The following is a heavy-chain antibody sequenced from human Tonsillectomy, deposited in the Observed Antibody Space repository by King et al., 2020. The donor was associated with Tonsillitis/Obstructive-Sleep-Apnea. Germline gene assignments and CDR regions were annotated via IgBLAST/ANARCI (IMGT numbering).Heavy chain of an antibody. V-gene: IGHV3-33*01. Sequence: VQLVESGGGVVQPGRSLRLSCAASGFTFSSYGMHWVRQAPGKGLEWVALIWYDGSNRYYAGSVKGRFTISRDNSKNTLFLQMNSLRAEDTAVYYCARVEYCSSTSCYTLQNATRFDNWGQGTLVTVSS. J-gene: IGHJ4*02. CDR2: IWYDGSNR. CDR3: ARVEYCSSTSCYTLQNATRFDN. CDR1: GFTFSSYG. D-gene: IGHD2-2*02.